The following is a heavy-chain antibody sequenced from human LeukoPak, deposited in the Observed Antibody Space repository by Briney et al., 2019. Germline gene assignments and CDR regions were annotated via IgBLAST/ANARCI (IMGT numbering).Heavy chain of an antibody. CDR2: ITRGGTNQ. CDR1: GLTFTSSD. J-gene: IGHJ4*02. Sequence: GGSLRLSCVASGLTFTSSDFNWIRQAPGKGLEWLSTITRGGTNQYYADSVKGRFTTSRANAKDSVYLQMESLRVEDTAIYYCARNFDFWAQGTLVTVSS. V-gene: IGHV3-21*01. CDR3: ARNFDF.